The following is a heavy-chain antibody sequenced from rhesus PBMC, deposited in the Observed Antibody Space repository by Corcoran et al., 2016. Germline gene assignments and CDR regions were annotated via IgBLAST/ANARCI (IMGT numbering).Heavy chain of an antibody. CDR3: TRWGDY. V-gene: IGHV3-184*01. D-gene: IGHD3-34*01. CDR1: GFTFSDHY. Sequence: EVQLVESGGGLVQPGGSLRLSCAASGFTFSDHYMYWVRQAPGKGLEWVGFIRSKAYGGTAEYAASVKGRFTISRDDSKSLAYLQMNSLKTEDTAVYYCTRWGDYWGQGVLVTVSS. J-gene: IGHJ4*01. CDR2: IRSKAYGGTA.